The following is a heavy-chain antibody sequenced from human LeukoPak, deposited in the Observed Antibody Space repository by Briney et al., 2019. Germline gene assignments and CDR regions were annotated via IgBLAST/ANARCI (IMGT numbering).Heavy chain of an antibody. D-gene: IGHD1/OR15-1a*01. Sequence: GASVKISCKASGGTFSDYGFSWVRPAPGQGLEWMGGIIPIFGTINYTYKFQGRVTVTADASTSTAYMEQSSLRSEDTAVYYCARGAEQFLTANAFDIWGRGTMVTVSS. CDR1: GGTFSDYG. V-gene: IGHV1-69*13. CDR2: IIPIFGTI. J-gene: IGHJ3*02. CDR3: ARGAEQFLTANAFDI.